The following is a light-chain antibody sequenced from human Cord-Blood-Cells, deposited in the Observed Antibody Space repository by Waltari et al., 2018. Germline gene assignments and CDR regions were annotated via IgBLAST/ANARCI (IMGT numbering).Light chain of an antibody. CDR1: SSHAGGYNY. CDR2: GAS. J-gene: IGLJ2*01. V-gene: IGLV2-14*01. Sequence: QSALTQPAPVSGSPGQSTTISCTGTSSHAGGYNYVSWYQQPPGKAPKLMIYGASNRPSGVSNRFSGSKSGNTASLTISGIQAEDEADYYCSSYTSSSSVVFGGGTKLTVL. CDR3: SSYTSSSSVV.